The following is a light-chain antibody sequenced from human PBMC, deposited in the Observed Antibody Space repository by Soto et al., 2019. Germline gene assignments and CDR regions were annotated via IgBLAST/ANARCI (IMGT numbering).Light chain of an antibody. J-gene: IGKJ5*01. CDR2: LGS. V-gene: IGKV2-28*01. Sequence: EIVMTQSPLSLPVTPGEPASISCRSSQSLLHSNAYNYLDWYLQKPGQSPQLLIYLGSNRASGVPDRFSGSGSGTDFTLQISRVEAEDVGVYYCMQALQTPVTFGQGTRLEIK. CDR1: QSLLHSNAYNY. CDR3: MQALQTPVT.